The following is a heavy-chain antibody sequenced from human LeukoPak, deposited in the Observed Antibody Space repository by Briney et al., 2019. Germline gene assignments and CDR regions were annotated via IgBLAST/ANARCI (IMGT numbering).Heavy chain of an antibody. CDR2: IYYSGGT. Sequence: SETLSLTCTVSGGSISSYYWSWIRQPPGKGLEWIGHIYYSGGTNYNPSLKSRVTISVDTSKNQLSLKLSSLAAADTAVYYLARHGGMATLTWFDYWGQGTLVTVSS. J-gene: IGHJ4*02. V-gene: IGHV4-59*08. CDR1: GGSISSYY. D-gene: IGHD5-24*01. CDR3: ARHGGMATLTWFDY.